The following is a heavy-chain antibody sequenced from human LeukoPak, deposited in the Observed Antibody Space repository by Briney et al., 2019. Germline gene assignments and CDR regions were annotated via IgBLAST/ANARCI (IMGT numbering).Heavy chain of an antibody. J-gene: IGHJ4*02. CDR1: GFSFSSYA. CDR2: ISPSSSYI. Sequence: PGGTLRLSCAASGFSFSSYAINWVRQAPGKGLEWVSSISPSSSYIHYADSAKGRFTISRDDAKNSLYLQMNSLRAEDTAVYYCARPYYYDSSGYPYWGQGTLVTVSS. D-gene: IGHD3-22*01. CDR3: ARPYYYDSSGYPY. V-gene: IGHV3-21*01.